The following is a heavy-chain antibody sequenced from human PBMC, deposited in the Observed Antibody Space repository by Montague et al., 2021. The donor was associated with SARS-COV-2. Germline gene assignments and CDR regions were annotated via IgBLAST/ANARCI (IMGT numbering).Heavy chain of an antibody. CDR3: AKDGEALAWGNLDI. V-gene: IGHV4-39*07. D-gene: IGHD3-10*01. Sequence: SETLSLTCTVSRDSISSHNYFWSWIRQPPGKGLECIGSVDYRGLTFYNPSLDSRVTISVDTSKKQFSLKVNSVTAAYTAVYYCAKDGEALAWGNLDIWGQGKMGNVS. CDR2: VDYRGLT. J-gene: IGHJ3*02. CDR1: RDSISSHNYF.